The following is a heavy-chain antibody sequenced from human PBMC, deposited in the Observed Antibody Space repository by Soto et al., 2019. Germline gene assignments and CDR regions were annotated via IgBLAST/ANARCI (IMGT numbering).Heavy chain of an antibody. D-gene: IGHD2-21*01. CDR3: AKGRPGVAAAPDY. J-gene: IGHJ4*02. Sequence: QPGGSLRLSCAASGFTFSDFAMAWGRQAPGKGLEWVSSASGSGSGTYYADSVKGRFTISRDNSKNTLFLHMTNLRAGDTALYFCAKGRPGVAAAPDYWGQGTLVTVSS. CDR1: GFTFSDFA. CDR2: ASGSGSGT. V-gene: IGHV3-23*01.